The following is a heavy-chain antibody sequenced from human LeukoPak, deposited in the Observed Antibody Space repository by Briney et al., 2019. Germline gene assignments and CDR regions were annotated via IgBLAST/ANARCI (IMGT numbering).Heavy chain of an antibody. CDR3: ARGRRGVVVPAAIRKGNWFDP. J-gene: IGHJ5*02. CDR2: INHSGST. V-gene: IGHV4-34*01. CDR1: GGSFSGYY. D-gene: IGHD2-2*02. Sequence: SETLSLTCAVYGGSFSGYYWSWIRQPPGKGLEWIGEINHSGSTNYNPSLKSRVTISVDTSKNQFSLKLSSVTAADTAVYNCARGRRGVVVPAAIRKGNWFDPWGQGTLVTVSS.